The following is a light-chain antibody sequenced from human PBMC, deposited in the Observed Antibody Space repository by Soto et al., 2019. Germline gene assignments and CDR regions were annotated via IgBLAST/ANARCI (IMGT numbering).Light chain of an antibody. CDR1: RLGDKY. Sequence: SYELTQPPSVSVSPGQTATITCSGDRLGDKYASWYQQKPGQSPVLVIHQDTNRPSGIPERFSGSNSGNTATLTISATQAMDEAEYYCQTWDRTTVVFGGGTKLTVL. CDR2: QDT. V-gene: IGLV3-1*01. J-gene: IGLJ3*02. CDR3: QTWDRTTVV.